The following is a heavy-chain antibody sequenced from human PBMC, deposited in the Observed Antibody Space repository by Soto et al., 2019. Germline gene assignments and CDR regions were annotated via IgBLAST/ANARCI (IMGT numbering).Heavy chain of an antibody. CDR3: ARWKYDAMDV. CDR1: GLTFRSHG. CDR2: VTHDGRSQ. V-gene: IGHV3-30*03. J-gene: IGHJ6*02. Sequence: QAQLVESGGGVVQTGSSLRLSCVASGLTFRSHGMLWVRQAPGKGPECVAVVTHDGRSQYYADSVKGRFTISKDNSKNTVYLQMNSLRSEDTAVYYCARWKYDAMDVWGLGTTVSVPS. D-gene: IGHD1-1*01.